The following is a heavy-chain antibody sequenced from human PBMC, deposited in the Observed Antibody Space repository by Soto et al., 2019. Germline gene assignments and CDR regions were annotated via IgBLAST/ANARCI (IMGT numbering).Heavy chain of an antibody. V-gene: IGHV1-18*01. CDR3: ARDWKGAEGFDP. J-gene: IGHJ5*02. CDR1: GYTFSTYG. CDR2: IGADNGDT. D-gene: IGHD1-1*01. Sequence: QVQLVQSGAEVKKPGASVQVSCKASGYTFSTYGFSWVRQAPGQGLEWMGWIGADNGDTNYAQNFQGRVTMTTDTSTTTSYMELRSLTSDDPAVYFCARDWKGAEGFDPWGQGTLVTVSS.